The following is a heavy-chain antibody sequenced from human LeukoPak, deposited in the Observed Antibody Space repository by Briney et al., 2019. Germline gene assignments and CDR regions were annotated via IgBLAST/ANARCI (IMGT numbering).Heavy chain of an antibody. V-gene: IGHV1-69*05. Sequence: ASVKVSCKASGGTFSSYAISWVRQAPGQGLEWMGGIIPIFGTANYAQKFQGRVTVTTDESTSTAYMELSSLRSEDTAVYYCARADWNEPFYFDYWGQGTLVTVSS. D-gene: IGHD1-1*01. CDR1: GGTFSSYA. J-gene: IGHJ4*02. CDR3: ARADWNEPFYFDY. CDR2: IIPIFGTA.